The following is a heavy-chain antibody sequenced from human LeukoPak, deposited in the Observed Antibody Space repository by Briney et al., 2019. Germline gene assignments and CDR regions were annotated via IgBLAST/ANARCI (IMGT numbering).Heavy chain of an antibody. CDR3: AGRLLSHGDYPDY. CDR1: GGSISSGSYY. J-gene: IGHJ4*02. Sequence: SETLSLTCTVSGGSISSGSYYWSWIRQPAGKGLEWIGRIYTSGSTNYNPSLKSRVTISVDTSKNQFSLKLSSVTAADTAVYYCAGRLLSHGDYPDYWGQGTLVTVSS. CDR2: IYTSGST. V-gene: IGHV4-61*02. D-gene: IGHD4-17*01.